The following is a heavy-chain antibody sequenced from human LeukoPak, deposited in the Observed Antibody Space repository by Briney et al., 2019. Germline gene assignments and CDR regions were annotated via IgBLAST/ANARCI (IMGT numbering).Heavy chain of an antibody. V-gene: IGHV6-1*01. Sequence: SQTLSLTCAISGDSVSSNSAAWNWTRQSPSRGLEWLGRTYYRSKWYNDYAVSVNGRIIINPDTSKNQFSLQLNSVTPEDTAVYYCARGDYYDSSGTRVGTFDIWGQGTMVTVSS. CDR1: GDSVSSNSAA. CDR2: TYYRSKWYN. D-gene: IGHD3-22*01. CDR3: ARGDYYDSSGTRVGTFDI. J-gene: IGHJ3*02.